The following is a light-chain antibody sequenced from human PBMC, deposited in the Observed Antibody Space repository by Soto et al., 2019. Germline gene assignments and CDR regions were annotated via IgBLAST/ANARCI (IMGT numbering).Light chain of an antibody. V-gene: IGLV2-11*01. CDR1: SSDIGGHDV. Sequence: QSALTQPRSVSGSPGQTVTISCTGTSSDIGGHDVVSWHQHHPGKAPKVIIYDVTKRPSGVPDRFSGSKSGNTASLTISGHQEEDEADYHCCSYTGSYSLVFGGGTKVTVL. J-gene: IGLJ2*01. CDR2: DVT. CDR3: CSYTGSYSLV.